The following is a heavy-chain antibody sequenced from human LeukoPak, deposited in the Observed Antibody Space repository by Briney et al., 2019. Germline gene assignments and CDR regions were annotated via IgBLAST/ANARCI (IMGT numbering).Heavy chain of an antibody. CDR2: INHSGGT. J-gene: IGHJ4*02. Sequence: SETLSLTCAVYGGSFSGYYWSWIRQLPGKGLEWIGEINHSGGTNYNPSLKSRVTISVDTSKNQFSLKLSSVTAADTAVYYCATFGVVRWGQGTLVTVSS. V-gene: IGHV4-34*01. CDR1: GGSFSGYY. D-gene: IGHD3-3*01. CDR3: ATFGVVR.